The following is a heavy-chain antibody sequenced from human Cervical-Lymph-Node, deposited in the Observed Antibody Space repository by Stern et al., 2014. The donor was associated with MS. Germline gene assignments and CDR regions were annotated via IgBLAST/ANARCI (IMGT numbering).Heavy chain of an antibody. CDR2: IWYDGSNK. Sequence: VQLLESGGGVVQPGRSLRLSCAASGFTFSSYGMHWVRQAPGKGLEWVAVIWYDGSNKYYADSVKGRFTISRDNSKNTLYLQMNSLRAEDTAVYYCARALREDYGDYIGYWGQGTLVTVSS. J-gene: IGHJ4*02. V-gene: IGHV3-33*01. CDR3: ARALREDYGDYIGY. CDR1: GFTFSSYG. D-gene: IGHD4-17*01.